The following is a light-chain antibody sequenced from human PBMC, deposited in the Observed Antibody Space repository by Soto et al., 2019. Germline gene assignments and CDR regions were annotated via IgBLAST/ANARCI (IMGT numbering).Light chain of an antibody. Sequence: DIQMTQSPSSLSASVGDRVTITCRASQSISSYLNWYQQKPGKAPKLLIYAASILQSGVPSRFTGSGSGTNFTLTISSLQPEDFATYYCQQSYKTFGQGTKVEI. J-gene: IGKJ1*01. CDR2: AAS. V-gene: IGKV1-39*01. CDR1: QSISSY. CDR3: QQSYKT.